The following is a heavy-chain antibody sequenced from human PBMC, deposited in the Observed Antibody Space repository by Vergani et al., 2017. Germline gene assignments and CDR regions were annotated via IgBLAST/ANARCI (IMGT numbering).Heavy chain of an antibody. CDR1: GFSFPGYA. Sequence: EVQLLESGGGLVQPGGSLRLSCEASGFSFPGYAMSWVRQAPGKGLEWVAAIKGDGSAKQYVESVKGRFTISRDNAKSSLYLQMNSLRVADTAVYYCARGHPVGSYWGQGTTVTVSS. D-gene: IGHD1-26*01. J-gene: IGHJ6*02. CDR3: ARGHPVGSY. V-gene: IGHV3-7*01. CDR2: IKGDGSAK.